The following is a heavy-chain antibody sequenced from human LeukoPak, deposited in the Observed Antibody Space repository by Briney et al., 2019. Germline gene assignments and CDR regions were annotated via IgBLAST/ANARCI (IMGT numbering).Heavy chain of an antibody. D-gene: IGHD6-25*01. V-gene: IGHV4-39*01. CDR1: GGSITSSYN. J-gene: IGHJ5*02. CDR2: FYYSGST. CDR3: ARGGSNWYDP. Sequence: SETLSLTCIVSGGSITSSYNWGWIRQPPGKGLEWIGNFYYSGSTYYNPSLKSRATISVDTSKNQFSLKLTSMTAADTAVYYCARGGSNWYDPWGQGTLVTVSS.